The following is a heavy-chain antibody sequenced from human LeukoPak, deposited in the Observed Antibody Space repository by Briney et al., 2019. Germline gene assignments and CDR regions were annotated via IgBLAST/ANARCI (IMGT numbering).Heavy chain of an antibody. CDR3: ARGPSAYPKCFDY. V-gene: IGHV3-7*02. CDR1: GFTFSSYW. J-gene: IGHJ4*02. CDR2: IKQDGSEK. Sequence: GGSLRLSCAASGFTFSSYWMSWVRQAPGKGLEWVANIKQDGSEKYYVDSVKGRFTISRDNSKNTLYLQMNSLRAEDTAVYYCARGPSAYPKCFDYWGQGTLVTVSS.